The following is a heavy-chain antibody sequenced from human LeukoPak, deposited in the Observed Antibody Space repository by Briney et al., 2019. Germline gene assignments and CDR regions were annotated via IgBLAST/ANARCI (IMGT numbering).Heavy chain of an antibody. CDR1: GFTFSSYA. CDR2: ISGSSGST. V-gene: IGHV3-23*01. Sequence: PGGSLRLSCAASGFTFSSYAMSWVRQAPGKGLEWVSAISGSSGSTYYADPVKGRFTISRDNSKNTLYLQMNSLRAEDTAVYYCAKDYDILTGSEYWGQGPLVTVSS. D-gene: IGHD3-9*01. CDR3: AKDYDILTGSEY. J-gene: IGHJ4*02.